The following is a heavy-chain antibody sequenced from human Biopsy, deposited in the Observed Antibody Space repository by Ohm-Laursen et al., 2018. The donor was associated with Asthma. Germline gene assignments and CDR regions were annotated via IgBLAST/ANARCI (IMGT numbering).Heavy chain of an antibody. CDR1: GFTFSSSA. CDR2: ITGSGGTT. J-gene: IGHJ4*02. Sequence: SLRLSCTAPGFTFSSSAMSWVRQAPGKGLERVSAITGSGGTTYYADSVRGRFTISRDNSESTLFLQMDSLSAEDTAVYYCAKDFRGIAVAGDRGFDYWGQGTLVTVSS. CDR3: AKDFRGIAVAGDRGFDY. D-gene: IGHD6-19*01. V-gene: IGHV3-23*01.